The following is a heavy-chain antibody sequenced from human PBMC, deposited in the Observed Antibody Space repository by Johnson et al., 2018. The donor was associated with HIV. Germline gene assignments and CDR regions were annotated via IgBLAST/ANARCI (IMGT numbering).Heavy chain of an antibody. CDR2: INSDGSST. D-gene: IGHD2-2*01. CDR1: GFTFSSYW. J-gene: IGHJ3*02. CDR3: ARVAGYGYGSSTSCVPRDAFDI. Sequence: EVQLVESGGGLVQPGGSLRLSCAASGFTFSSYWMHWVRQAPGKGLVWVSRINSDGSSTSYADSVKGRFTISRDNAKNTLYLQMNSLRAEDTAVYYCARVAGYGYGSSTSCVPRDAFDIWGQGTMVTVSS. V-gene: IGHV3-74*02.